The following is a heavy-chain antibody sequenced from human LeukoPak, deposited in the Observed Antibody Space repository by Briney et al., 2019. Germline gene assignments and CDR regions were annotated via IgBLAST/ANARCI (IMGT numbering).Heavy chain of an antibody. Sequence: GGSLRLSCTASGFTFGDYAMSWFRQAPGKGLEWVGFIRSTAYGGTTEYAASVKGRFTISRDDSKSIAYLQMNSLRTDDTAVYYCGRAPRPVAWNWFDPWGQGTLVTVSS. CDR2: IRSTAYGGTT. CDR1: GFTFGDYA. V-gene: IGHV3-49*03. CDR3: GRAPRPVAWNWFDP. J-gene: IGHJ5*02. D-gene: IGHD2-15*01.